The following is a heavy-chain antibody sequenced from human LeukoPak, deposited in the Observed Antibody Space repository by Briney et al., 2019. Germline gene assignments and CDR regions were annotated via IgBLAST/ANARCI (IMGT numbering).Heavy chain of an antibody. J-gene: IGHJ5*02. CDR2: ISSSSSYI. CDR3: ARVDSAAMGYNWFDP. Sequence: GGSLRLSCAASGFTFSTYSMNWVRQAPGKGLEWVSSISSSSSYIYYADSMKGRFTISRDNAKNSLYLQMNSLRAEDTAVYYCARVDSAAMGYNWFDPWGQGTLVTVSS. V-gene: IGHV3-21*01. D-gene: IGHD6-13*01. CDR1: GFTFSTYS.